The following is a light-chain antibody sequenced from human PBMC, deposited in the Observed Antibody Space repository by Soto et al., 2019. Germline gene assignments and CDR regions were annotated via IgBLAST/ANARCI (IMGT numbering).Light chain of an antibody. CDR2: DAS. CDR3: QQYNSYSYT. CDR1: QSISSW. V-gene: IGKV1-5*01. J-gene: IGKJ2*01. Sequence: DIQMTQSPSTLSASVGDRVTITCRASQSISSWLAWYQQKPGKAPKLLIYDASSLQSGVPSSFSCSGSGTEFTLTISSLQPDDFATYYCQQYNSYSYTFGQGTKLEIK.